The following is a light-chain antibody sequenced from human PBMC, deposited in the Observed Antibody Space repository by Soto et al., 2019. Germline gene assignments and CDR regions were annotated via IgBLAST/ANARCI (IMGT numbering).Light chain of an antibody. Sequence: ELVLTQSPGTLSLSPGERATLSCRGSQSISASDLAWYQQKPGQAPRLLIYGESNRATGIPDRFSGSGSATDFTLTISRLEPEDFAVYYCQKFRSSSWTCGQGTKVDIK. CDR3: QKFRSSSWT. CDR1: QSISASD. J-gene: IGKJ1*01. CDR2: GES. V-gene: IGKV3-20*01.